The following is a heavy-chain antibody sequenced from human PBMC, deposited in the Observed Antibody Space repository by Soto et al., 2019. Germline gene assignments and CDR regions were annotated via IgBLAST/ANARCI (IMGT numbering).Heavy chain of an antibody. Sequence: EVQLLESGGGLVQPGGSLRLSCAASGFTFSSDAMGWVRQAPVKGLAWVSAISGSGGSTYYADSVKGRFTISRDNSKNTLYLQMNSLRAEDTAVYYCARRGSGRYYDYWGQGTLVTVSS. CDR1: GFTFSSDA. CDR3: ARRGSGRYYDY. D-gene: IGHD1-26*01. V-gene: IGHV3-23*01. J-gene: IGHJ4*02. CDR2: ISGSGGST.